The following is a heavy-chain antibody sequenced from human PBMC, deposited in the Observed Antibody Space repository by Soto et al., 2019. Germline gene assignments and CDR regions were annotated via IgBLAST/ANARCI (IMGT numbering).Heavy chain of an antibody. V-gene: IGHV1-46*01. D-gene: IGHD2-21*02. Sequence: QVQLVQSGAEVKKPGASVKVSCKASGYTFTSYYMHWVRQAPGQGLEWMGIINPSGGSTSYAQKFKGRVTMTRDTSTSTVYMELSSLRSEDTAVYYCAREAGAYCGGDCRYGMDVWGQGTTVTVSS. CDR2: INPSGGST. J-gene: IGHJ6*02. CDR3: AREAGAYCGGDCRYGMDV. CDR1: GYTFTSYY.